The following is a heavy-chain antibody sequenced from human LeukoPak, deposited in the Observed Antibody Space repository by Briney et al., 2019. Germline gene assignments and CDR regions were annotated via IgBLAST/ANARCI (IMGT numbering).Heavy chain of an antibody. CDR2: ISWNSGSI. D-gene: IGHD6-13*01. V-gene: IGHV3-9*01. CDR3: AKDMAAAGTLGNYYYGMDV. J-gene: IGHJ6*02. CDR1: GFTFDDYA. Sequence: GGSLRLSCAASGFTFDDYAMHWVRQAPGKGLEWVSGISWNSGSIGYADSVKGRFTISRDNAKNSLYLQMNSLRAEDTALYYCAKDMAAAGTLGNYYYGMDVWGQGTTVTVSS.